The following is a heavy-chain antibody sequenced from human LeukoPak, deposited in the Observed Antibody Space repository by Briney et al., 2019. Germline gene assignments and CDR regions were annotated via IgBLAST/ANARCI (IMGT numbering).Heavy chain of an antibody. CDR2: ISSSSSTI. D-gene: IGHD3-10*01. J-gene: IGHJ1*01. CDR1: GFTFSSYS. CDR3: AVTMVRGVMPEYFQH. V-gene: IGHV3-48*04. Sequence: GGSLRLSCAASGFTFSSYSMSWVRQAPGKGLEWVSYISSSSSTIYYADSVKGRFTISRDNAKNSLYLQMNSLRAEDTAVYYCAVTMVRGVMPEYFQHWGQGTLVTVSS.